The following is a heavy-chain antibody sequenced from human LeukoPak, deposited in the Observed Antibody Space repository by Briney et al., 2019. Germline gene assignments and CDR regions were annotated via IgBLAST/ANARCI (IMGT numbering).Heavy chain of an antibody. V-gene: IGHV4-34*01. Sequence: SETLSLTCAVYGGSFSGYYWSWIRQPPGRGLGWIGEINHSGSTNYNPSLKSRVTISVDTSKNQFSLKLSSVTAADTAVYYCASVSAHYYDSTGHGYYFDYWGQGTLVTVSS. J-gene: IGHJ4*02. CDR3: ASVSAHYYDSTGHGYYFDY. CDR2: INHSGST. CDR1: GGSFSGYY. D-gene: IGHD3-22*01.